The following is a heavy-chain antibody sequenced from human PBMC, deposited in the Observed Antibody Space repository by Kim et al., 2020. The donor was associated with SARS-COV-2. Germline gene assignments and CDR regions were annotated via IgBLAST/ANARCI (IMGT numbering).Heavy chain of an antibody. D-gene: IGHD1-1*01. CDR3: ARGDWNDDSYFDY. V-gene: IGHV1-46*01. CDR1: GYTFSSRY. CDR2: INPTAGST. J-gene: IGHJ4*02. Sequence: ASVKVSCKTSGYTFSSRYMNWVRQAPGQGLEWMGIINPTAGSTSYAQNFQDRLTLTRDTSTNTFYMELSDLNSVDTAIYYCARGDWNDDSYFDYWGQG.